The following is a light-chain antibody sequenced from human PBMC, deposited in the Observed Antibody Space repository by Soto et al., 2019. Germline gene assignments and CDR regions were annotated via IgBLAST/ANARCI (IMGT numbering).Light chain of an antibody. J-gene: IGKJ1*01. CDR3: QHYGSSWT. CDR2: ATS. Sequence: EIVLTQSPGTLSLSPGERATLSCRASQSGRSKYIAWYQQRPGQAPRLLLYATSNRATAIPDRFSGSGSGTDFTLAISRLEPEDFAVYYCQHYGSSWTFGQGTKVEIK. CDR1: QSGRSKY. V-gene: IGKV3-20*01.